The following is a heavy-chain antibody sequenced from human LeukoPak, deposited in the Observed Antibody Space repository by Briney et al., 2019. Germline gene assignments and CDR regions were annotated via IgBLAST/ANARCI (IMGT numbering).Heavy chain of an antibody. CDR1: GFTFSSYN. CDR3: ARDPYSGYDFPFDY. J-gene: IGHJ4*02. D-gene: IGHD5-12*01. CDR2: ISSSSSYI. Sequence: GGSLRLSCAASGFTFSSYNMNWARQAPGKGLEWVSSISSSSSYIYYADSVKGRFTISRDNAKNSLYLQMNSLRAEDTAVYYCARDPYSGYDFPFDYWGQGTLVTVSS. V-gene: IGHV3-21*01.